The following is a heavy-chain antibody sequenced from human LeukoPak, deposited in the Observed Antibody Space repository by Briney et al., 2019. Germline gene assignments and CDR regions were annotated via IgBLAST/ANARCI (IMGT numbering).Heavy chain of an antibody. CDR1: GGSVNRGGYY. J-gene: IGHJ4*02. V-gene: IGHV4-31*03. CDR2: IYYSGST. D-gene: IGHD3-10*01. Sequence: SQTLSLTCTVSGGSVNRGGYYWSWIRRHPGKGLEWIGHIYYSGSTYYNPSLKSRLIMSLDTSDNQFSLKLTSVTAADTAVYYCARYSGSASHFDYWGQGTLVTVSS. CDR3: ARYSGSASHFDY.